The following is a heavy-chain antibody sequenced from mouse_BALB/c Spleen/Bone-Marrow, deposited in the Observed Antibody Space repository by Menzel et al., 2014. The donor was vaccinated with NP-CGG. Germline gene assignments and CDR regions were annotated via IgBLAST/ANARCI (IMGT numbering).Heavy chain of an antibody. D-gene: IGHD1-1*01. J-gene: IGHJ3*01. V-gene: IGHV14-3*02. CDR2: IDPANGNT. CDR3: ASYYYGSSGFAY. CDR1: GFYIKDTY. Sequence: EVKLVESGAELVKPGASVKLSCTASGFYIKDTYMHWVKQRPEQGLEWIGRIDPANGNTKYDPKFQGKATITADTSSNTAYLQLSSLTSEDTAVYYCASYYYGSSGFAYWGQGTLVTVSA.